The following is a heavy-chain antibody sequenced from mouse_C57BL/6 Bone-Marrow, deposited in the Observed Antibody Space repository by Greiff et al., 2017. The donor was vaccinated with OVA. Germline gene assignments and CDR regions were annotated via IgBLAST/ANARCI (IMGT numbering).Heavy chain of an antibody. CDR2: IRNKANGYTT. CDR3: ARRGIYDGYFLDY. J-gene: IGHJ2*01. Sequence: EVKVVESGGGLVQPGGSLSLSCAASGFTFTDYYMSWVRQPPGKALEWLGFIRNKANGYTTEYSASVKGRFTISRDNSQSILYLQMNALRAEDSATYYCARRGIYDGYFLDYWGQGTTLTVSS. V-gene: IGHV7-3*01. CDR1: GFTFTDYY. D-gene: IGHD2-3*01.